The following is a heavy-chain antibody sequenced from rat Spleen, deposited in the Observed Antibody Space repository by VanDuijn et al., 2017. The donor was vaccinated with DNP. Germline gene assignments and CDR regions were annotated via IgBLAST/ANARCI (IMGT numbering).Heavy chain of an antibody. CDR2: ITNTGDST. CDR1: GFTFSDYY. V-gene: IGHV5-20*01. J-gene: IGHJ2*01. D-gene: IGHD1-2*01. Sequence: EVLLVESDGGLVQPGRSLKLSCAVSGFTFSDYYMAWVRQAPAKGLEWVASITNTGDSTYYSDSVKGRFSISRDNAKSTLYLQVNSLRSEDTATYYCTSNPHIRTAAPFGYWRQGVMVTVSS. CDR3: TSNPHIRTAAPFGY.